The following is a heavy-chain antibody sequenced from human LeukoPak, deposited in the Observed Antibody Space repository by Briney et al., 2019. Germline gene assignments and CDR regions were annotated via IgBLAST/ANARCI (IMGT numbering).Heavy chain of an antibody. V-gene: IGHV1-2*06. CDR1: GYTFTGYY. CDR3: ARDPYRIAVAGTDWFDP. Sequence: GASVKVSCKASGYTFTGYYMHWVRQAPGQGLEWMGRINPNSGGTNSAQKFQGRVTMTRDTSISTAYMELSRLRSDDTAVYYCARDPYRIAVAGTDWFDPWGQGTLVTVSS. J-gene: IGHJ5*02. D-gene: IGHD6-19*01. CDR2: INPNSGGT.